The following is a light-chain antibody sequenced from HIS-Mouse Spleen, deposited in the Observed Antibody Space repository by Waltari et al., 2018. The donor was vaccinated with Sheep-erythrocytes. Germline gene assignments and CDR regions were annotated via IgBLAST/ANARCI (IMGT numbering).Light chain of an antibody. Sequence: QSALTQPASVSGSPGQSITISCTGTSSDVGSYNLVSWYQQHPGKAPKLMIYEGSKRPSGGANRFAGSKSGNTAARTISGLQAEDEADYYCCSYAGSSTVFGGGTQLTVL. CDR3: CSYAGSSTV. CDR2: EGS. V-gene: IGLV2-23*01. J-gene: IGLJ7*01. CDR1: SSDVGSYNL.